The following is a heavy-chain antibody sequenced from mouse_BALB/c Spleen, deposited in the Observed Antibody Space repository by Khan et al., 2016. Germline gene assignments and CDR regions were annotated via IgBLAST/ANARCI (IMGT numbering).Heavy chain of an antibody. D-gene: IGHD1-1*01. CDR2: ISSCGSYT. CDR3: ARRRSYGSSGYFDV. CDR1: GFTFSSYA. Sequence: EVELVESGGGLVKPGGSLKLSCAASGFTFSSYAMSWVRQTPEKRLEWVATISSCGSYTYYPDSVKGRFTISRDNAKNTLYLQMSSLRSEHTAMYYGARRRSYGSSGYFDVWGAGTTVTVSS. V-gene: IGHV5-9-3*01. J-gene: IGHJ1*01.